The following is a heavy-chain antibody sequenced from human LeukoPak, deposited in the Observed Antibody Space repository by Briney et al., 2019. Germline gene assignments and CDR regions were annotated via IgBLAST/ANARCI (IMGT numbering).Heavy chain of an antibody. J-gene: IGHJ3*02. CDR1: GFTFSSYG. CDR2: ISYDGSNK. CDR3: AKDYYDSSGYSPGAFDI. Sequence: GGSLRLSCAASGFTFSSYGMHWVRQAPGKGLEWVAVISYDGSNKYYADSVKGRFTIPRDNSKNTLYLQMNSLRAKDTAVYYCAKDYYDSSGYSPGAFDIWGQGTMVTVSS. V-gene: IGHV3-30*18. D-gene: IGHD3-22*01.